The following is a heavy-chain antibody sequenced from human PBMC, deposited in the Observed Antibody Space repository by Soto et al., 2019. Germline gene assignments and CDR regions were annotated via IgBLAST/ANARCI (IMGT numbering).Heavy chain of an antibody. J-gene: IGHJ4*02. V-gene: IGHV4-34*01. CDR2: INHSGST. CDR3: ARGYGYYSAYYFDY. Sequence: PSQTLSLTCAVCGGCFSGYFWCWIRQPPGKCLEWIGEINHSGSTNYNPSLKSRVSISVDTSKNQFSLKLSSVTAADTAVYYCARGYGYYSAYYFDYWDQGXLVTVYS. D-gene: IGHD5-18*01. CDR1: GGCFSGYF.